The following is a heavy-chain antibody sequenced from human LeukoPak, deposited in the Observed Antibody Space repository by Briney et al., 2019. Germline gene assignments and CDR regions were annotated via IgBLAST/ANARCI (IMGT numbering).Heavy chain of an antibody. CDR2: ISSSGSTI. J-gene: IGHJ4*02. V-gene: IGHV3-11*01. Sequence: GGSLRLSCAASGFTFSDYYMSWIRQAPGEGLEWVSYISSSGSTIYYADSVKGRFTISRDNAKNSLYLQMNSLRAEDTAVYYCARIGGPMYYDFWSGYYIGYWGQGTLVTVSS. CDR1: GFTFSDYY. D-gene: IGHD3-3*01. CDR3: ARIGGPMYYDFWSGYYIGY.